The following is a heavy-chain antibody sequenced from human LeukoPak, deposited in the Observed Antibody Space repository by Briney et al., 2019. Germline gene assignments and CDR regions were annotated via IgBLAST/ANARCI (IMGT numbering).Heavy chain of an antibody. CDR2: IWYDGSNK. CDR3: ARDDDCSGGSCWTLYP. Sequence: GGSLRLSCAASGFTFSSYGMHWVRQAPGKGLEWVAVIWYDGSNKYYADSVKGRFTISRDNSKNTLYLQMNSLRAEDTAVYYCARDDDCSGGSCWTLYPWGQGTLVTVSS. D-gene: IGHD2-15*01. J-gene: IGHJ5*02. V-gene: IGHV3-33*01. CDR1: GFTFSSYG.